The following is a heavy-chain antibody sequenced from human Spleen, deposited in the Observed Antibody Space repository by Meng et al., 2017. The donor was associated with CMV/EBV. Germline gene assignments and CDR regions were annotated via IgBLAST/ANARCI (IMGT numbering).Heavy chain of an antibody. CDR1: GGSISSSSYY. V-gene: IGHV4-39*02. Sequence: SETLSLTCTVSGGSISSSSYYWGWIRQPPGKGLEWIGSIYYSGSTYYNPSLKSRVTISVDTSKNQFSLKLSSVTAADTAVYYCARDLPSSTPGYQLLLGGFLEGADAFDIWGQGTMVTVSS. D-gene: IGHD2-2*01. J-gene: IGHJ3*02. CDR2: IYYSGST. CDR3: ARDLPSSTPGYQLLLGGFLEGADAFDI.